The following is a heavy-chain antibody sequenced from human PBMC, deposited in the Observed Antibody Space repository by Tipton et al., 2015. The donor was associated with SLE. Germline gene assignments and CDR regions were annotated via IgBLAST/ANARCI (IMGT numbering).Heavy chain of an antibody. Sequence: TLSLTCAVSGGSIISGGYYWSWIRQHPGKGLEWIAHIFYNGNTYYNPSLKSRVTISVDTSKNQFSLKLNSVTAADTALYYCVRVIVPASRGAFDIWGQGTMVTVSP. V-gene: IGHV4-31*11. D-gene: IGHD2-2*01. CDR2: IFYNGNT. J-gene: IGHJ3*02. CDR3: VRVIVPASRGAFDI. CDR1: GGSIISGGYY.